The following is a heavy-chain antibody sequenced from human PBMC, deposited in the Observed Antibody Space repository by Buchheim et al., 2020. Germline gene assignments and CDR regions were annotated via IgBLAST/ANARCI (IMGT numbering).Heavy chain of an antibody. D-gene: IGHD3-22*01. CDR1: GFTFSDYY. V-gene: IGHV3-11*01. CDR3: AKDRGSLYFDSSGYHHGYTLDV. J-gene: IGHJ3*01. CDR2: ISNSGRTI. Sequence: QVQLVESGGDLVKPGGSLRLSCAPSGFTFSDYYMSWIRQAPGKGLEWVSYISNSGRTIYYTDSVKGRFTISRDNVENSLYLQMNSLGAEDTAVYFCAKDRGSLYFDSSGYHHGYTLDVWGQGT.